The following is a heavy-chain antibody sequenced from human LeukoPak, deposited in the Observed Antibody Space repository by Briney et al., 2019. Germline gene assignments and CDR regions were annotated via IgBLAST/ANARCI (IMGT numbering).Heavy chain of an antibody. Sequence: GGSLRLSCAASGFTFDDYAIHWVRQAPGKGLEWVSGISWNSGSVGYADSVKGRFTISRDNAKNTLYLQMNSLRAEDTAVYYCARAPRKMNYYYYHYMDVWGKGTTVTVSS. CDR3: ARAPRKMNYYYYHYMDV. CDR1: GFTFDDYA. V-gene: IGHV3-9*01. D-gene: IGHD6-6*01. CDR2: ISWNSGSV. J-gene: IGHJ6*03.